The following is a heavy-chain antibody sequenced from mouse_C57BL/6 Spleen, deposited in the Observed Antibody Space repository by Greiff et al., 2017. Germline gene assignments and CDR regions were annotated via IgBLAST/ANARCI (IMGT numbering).Heavy chain of an antibody. V-gene: IGHV10-3*01. CDR3: VRGGITTVVATGGYFDV. J-gene: IGHJ1*03. CDR2: IRSKSSNYAT. D-gene: IGHD1-1*01. Sequence: VQLKQSGGGLVQPKGSLKLSCAASGFTFNTYAMHWVRQAPGKGLEWVARIRSKSSNYATYYADSVKDRFTISRDDSQSMLYLQMNNLKTEDTAMYYCVRGGITTVVATGGYFDVWGTGTTVTVSS. CDR1: GFTFNTYA.